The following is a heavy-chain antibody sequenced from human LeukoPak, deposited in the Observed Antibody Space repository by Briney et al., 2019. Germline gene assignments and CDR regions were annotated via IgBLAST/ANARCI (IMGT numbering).Heavy chain of an antibody. V-gene: IGHV3-15*01. CDR3: TTEWGGYFDY. CDR1: GFTFSNAW. J-gene: IGHJ4*02. D-gene: IGHD3-16*01. Sequence: PGGSLRPSCAASGFTFSNAWMSWVRQAPGKGLEWVGRIKSKTDGGTTDYAAPVKGRFAISRDDSKNTLYLQMNSLKTEDTAVYHCTTEWGGYFDYWGQGTLVTVSS. CDR2: IKSKTDGGTT.